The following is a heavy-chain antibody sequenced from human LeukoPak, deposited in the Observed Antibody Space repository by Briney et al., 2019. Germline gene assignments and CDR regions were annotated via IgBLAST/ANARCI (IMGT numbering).Heavy chain of an antibody. CDR1: GFTFSGHW. Sequence: GGSLRLSCVASGFTFSGHWMHWVRQVPGKGLMAVSRITPDGNAAAYADSVKGRFTISRDNAKNTLYLEMNSLTAEDTALYHCTRSGYCNGYDYWGQGTLVTVSS. CDR2: ITPDGNAA. V-gene: IGHV3-74*03. CDR3: TRSGYCNGYDY. D-gene: IGHD6-25*01. J-gene: IGHJ4*02.